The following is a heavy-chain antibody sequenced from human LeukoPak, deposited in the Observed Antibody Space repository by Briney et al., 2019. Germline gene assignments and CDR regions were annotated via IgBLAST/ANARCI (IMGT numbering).Heavy chain of an antibody. J-gene: IGHJ4*02. D-gene: IGHD3-22*01. Sequence: PGGSLRLSCAASGFTFTSYCMNWVRQAPGKGLEWVSSISSSSSYIYYADSVKGRFTISRDNAKNSLYLQMNSLRAEDTAVYYCATGPDSSGYLLFDYWGQGTLVTVSS. CDR2: ISSSSSYI. CDR3: ATGPDSSGYLLFDY. CDR1: GFTFTSYC. V-gene: IGHV3-21*01.